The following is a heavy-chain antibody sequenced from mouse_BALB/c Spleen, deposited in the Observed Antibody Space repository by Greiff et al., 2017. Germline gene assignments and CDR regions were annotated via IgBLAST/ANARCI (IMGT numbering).Heavy chain of an antibody. V-gene: IGHV1-9*01. J-gene: IGHJ4*01. D-gene: IGHD2-14*01. CDR3: ARSRNRYDEAMDY. CDR2: ILPGSGST. CDR1: GYTFSSYW. Sequence: VQLQQSGAELMKPGASVKISCKATGYTFSSYWIEWVKQRPGHGLEWIGEILPGSGSTNYNEKFKGKATFTADTSSNTAYMQLSSLTSEDSAVYYCARSRNRYDEAMDYWGQGTSVTVSS.